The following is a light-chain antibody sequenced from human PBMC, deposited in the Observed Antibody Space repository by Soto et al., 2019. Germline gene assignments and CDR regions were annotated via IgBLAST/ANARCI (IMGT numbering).Light chain of an antibody. CDR3: CSYAGSVDHYV. V-gene: IGLV2-23*02. J-gene: IGLJ1*01. CDR1: RSDVGGYNL. Sequence: QSVLTQPASVSGSPGQSITISCTGTRSDVGGYNLVSWYQHHPRKAPKLVIYEVSERPSGVSYRFSGSKSGNTASLTISGLRAGDEADYYCCSYAGSVDHYVFGTGTKLTVL. CDR2: EVS.